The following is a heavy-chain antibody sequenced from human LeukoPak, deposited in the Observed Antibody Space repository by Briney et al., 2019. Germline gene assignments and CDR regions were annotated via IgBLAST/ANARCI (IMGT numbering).Heavy chain of an antibody. J-gene: IGHJ4*02. CDR3: AKVVSYDSSGSYFDY. D-gene: IGHD3-22*01. V-gene: IGHV3-66*01. Sequence: PGGSLRLSCAASGFTVSSNYMSWVRQAPGKGLEWVSVIYSGGSTYYADSVKGRFTISRDNSKNTLYLQMNSLRAEDTAVYYCAKVVSYDSSGSYFDYWGQGTLVTVSS. CDR1: GFTVSSNY. CDR2: IYSGGST.